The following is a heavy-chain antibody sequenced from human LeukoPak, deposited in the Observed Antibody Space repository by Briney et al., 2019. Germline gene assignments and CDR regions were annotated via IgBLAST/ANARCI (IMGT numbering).Heavy chain of an antibody. J-gene: IGHJ4*02. CDR3: AAWGLYNY. V-gene: IGHV3-7*01. CDR1: GFTFRDYW. CDR2: VNLGGSVI. D-gene: IGHD7-27*01. Sequence: GGSLRLSCAASGFTFRDYWMNWVRQAPGKGLEWVANVNLGGSVISYVDSVKGRCTVSRDNAENPLSLQMNSLRAEDTAVYYCAAWGLYNYWGQGTLVTVSS.